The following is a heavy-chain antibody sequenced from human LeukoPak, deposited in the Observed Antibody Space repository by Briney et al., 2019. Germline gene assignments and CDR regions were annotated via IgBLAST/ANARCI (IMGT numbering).Heavy chain of an antibody. D-gene: IGHD2-8*02. V-gene: IGHV4-59*01. Sequence: PSETLSLTCSVSGGSISSGYWGWIRQPPGKGLEWIAYIYNSGRSNYNPSLKSRVTISLDTSKNQFSLKLSSVTAADTAVYYCAGGSGASWFDPWGQGTLVTVPS. CDR3: AGGSGASWFDP. CDR2: IYNSGRS. J-gene: IGHJ5*02. CDR1: GGSISSGY.